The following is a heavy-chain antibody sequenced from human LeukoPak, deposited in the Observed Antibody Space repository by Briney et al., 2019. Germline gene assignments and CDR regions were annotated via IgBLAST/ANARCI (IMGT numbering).Heavy chain of an antibody. Sequence: SETLSLTCTVSGGXISSYYXSXXXQPPGXXLXWIXXIYXXXSTNYXPSLKSRVPISXDTSKNQFSLKLSSVTAADTAVYYCARAWGYCSSSSCYGTYYYGMDVWGQGTTVTVSS. CDR1: GGXISSYY. CDR2: IYXXXST. D-gene: IGHD2-2*01. CDR3: ARAWGYCSSSSCYGTYYYGMDV. V-gene: IGHV4-59*01. J-gene: IGHJ6*02.